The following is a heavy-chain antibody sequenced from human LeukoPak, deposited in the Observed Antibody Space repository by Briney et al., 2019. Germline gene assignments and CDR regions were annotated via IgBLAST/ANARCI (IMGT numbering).Heavy chain of an antibody. CDR1: GYTFTSYY. V-gene: IGHV1-46*01. CDR2: INPSGGST. J-gene: IGHJ4*02. D-gene: IGHD6-13*01. Sequence: GASVKVSCKASGYTFTSYYMHWVRQAPGQGLEWMGIINPSGGSTSYAQKFQGRVTMTRDTSTSTVFMELSSLRSEDTAVYYCAREEKQQLTLDYWGQGTLVTVSS. CDR3: AREEKQQLTLDY.